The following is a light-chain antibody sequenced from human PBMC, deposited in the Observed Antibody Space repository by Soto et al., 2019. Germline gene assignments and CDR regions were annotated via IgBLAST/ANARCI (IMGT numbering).Light chain of an antibody. CDR1: QTISSW. CDR2: KAS. CDR3: QQYNSYA. V-gene: IGKV1-5*03. J-gene: IGKJ1*01. Sequence: DIQMTQPPSTLSGSVGDRVTITCRASQTISSWLAWYQQKPGKAPKLLIYKASSLESAVPSRFSGSGSGTEFTLTISSLQPDDFATYYCQQYNSYAFGQGTKAAIK.